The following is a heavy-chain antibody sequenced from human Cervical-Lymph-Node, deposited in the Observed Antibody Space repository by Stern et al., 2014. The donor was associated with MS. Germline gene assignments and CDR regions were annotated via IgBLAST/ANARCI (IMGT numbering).Heavy chain of an antibody. CDR1: GGTFSSYA. CDR3: AREWDTALVTGYWYFDL. V-gene: IGHV1-69*01. D-gene: IGHD5-18*01. CDR2: IIPIFGTA. Sequence: VQLVESGAEVKKPGSSVKVSCKASGGTFSSYAISWVRQAPGQGLEWMGGIIPIFGTANYAQKFQGRVTITADESTSTAYMELSSLRSEDTAVYYCAREWDTALVTGYWYFDLWGRGTLVTVSS. J-gene: IGHJ2*01.